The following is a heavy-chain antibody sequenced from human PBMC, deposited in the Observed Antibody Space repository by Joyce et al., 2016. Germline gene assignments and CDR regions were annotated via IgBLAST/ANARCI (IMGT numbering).Heavy chain of an antibody. D-gene: IGHD4-17*01. CDR3: ARRATVTTGDY. J-gene: IGHJ4*02. CDR1: GYRFTGYW. CDR2: IYPDDSET. Sequence: EVQLVQSGAEVKKPGESLKISCKASGYRFTGYWIGWVRQMPGKGLEWMGIIYPDDSETTSSPSFQGQVTISADKSISTDYVQWSSLKASDTAIYYCARRATVTTGDYWGQGTLVTVSS. V-gene: IGHV5-51*01.